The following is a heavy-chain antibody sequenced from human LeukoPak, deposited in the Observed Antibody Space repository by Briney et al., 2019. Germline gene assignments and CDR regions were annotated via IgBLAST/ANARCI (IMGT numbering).Heavy chain of an antibody. CDR2: ISSDGSST. Sequence: GGSLRLSCAASGLTFSTYWMYWVHQAPGKGLVWVSRISSDGSSTNYADSVKGRFTISRDNAKNTLYLQMNSLRAEDTAVYYCASQVVTGTDYWGQGTLVTVSS. J-gene: IGHJ4*02. CDR1: GLTFSTYW. V-gene: IGHV3-74*01. D-gene: IGHD2-21*02. CDR3: ASQVVTGTDY.